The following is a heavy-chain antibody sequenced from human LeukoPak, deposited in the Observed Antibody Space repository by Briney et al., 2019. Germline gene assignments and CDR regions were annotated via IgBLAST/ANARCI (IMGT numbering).Heavy chain of an antibody. D-gene: IGHD3-9*01. CDR3: ARRALVIRPYYYYYMDV. V-gene: IGHV3-30*02. J-gene: IGHJ6*03. Sequence: GGSLRLSCAASGFTFSSYGMHWVRQAPGKGLEWVAFIRYDGSNKYYADSVKGRFTISRDNAKNSVYLQMNSLRAEDTAVYYCARRALVIRPYYYYYMDVWGKGTTVTISS. CDR2: IRYDGSNK. CDR1: GFTFSSYG.